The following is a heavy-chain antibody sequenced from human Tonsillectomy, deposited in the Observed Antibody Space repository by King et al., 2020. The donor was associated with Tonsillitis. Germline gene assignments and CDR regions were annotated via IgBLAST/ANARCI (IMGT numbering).Heavy chain of an antibody. J-gene: IGHJ4*02. CDR1: GFTFSSYA. Sequence: VQLVESGGGVVQPGRSLRFSCAASGFTFSSYAMHWVRQAPGKGLEWVAVISYDGTNKYYADSVKGRFTISRDNSNNTLSLQMNSLRAEDTAVYYCARDFGKIGIAAVGWGQGTLVTVSS. CDR2: ISYDGTNK. CDR3: ARDFGKIGIAAVG. V-gene: IGHV3-30*11. D-gene: IGHD6-13*01.